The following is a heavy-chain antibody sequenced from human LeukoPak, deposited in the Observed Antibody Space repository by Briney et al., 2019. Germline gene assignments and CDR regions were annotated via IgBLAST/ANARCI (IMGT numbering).Heavy chain of an antibody. D-gene: IGHD3-22*01. J-gene: IGHJ3*02. CDR3: ARDIYDSSGYLITEYAFDI. CDR1: GYTFTSYG. Sequence: GASVKVSCKASGYTFTSYGISWVRQAPGQGLEWMGWISAYNGNTNYAQKLQGRVTMTTDTSTSTAYMELRSLRSDDTAVYYCARDIYDSSGYLITEYAFDIWGQGTMVTVSS. V-gene: IGHV1-18*01. CDR2: ISAYNGNT.